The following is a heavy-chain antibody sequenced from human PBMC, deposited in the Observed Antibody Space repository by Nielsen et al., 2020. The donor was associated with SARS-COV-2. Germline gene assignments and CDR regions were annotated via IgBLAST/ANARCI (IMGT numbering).Heavy chain of an antibody. CDR3: ARDYPGGPTDY. CDR2: IYYSGST. Sequence: SETLSLTCTVSGGSISSYYWSWIRQPPGKGLEWIGYIYYSGSTNYNPSLKSRVTVSVDTSKNQFSLKLSSVTAADTAVYYCARDYPGGPTDYWGQGTLVTVSS. CDR1: GGSISSYY. J-gene: IGHJ4*02. V-gene: IGHV4-59*01. D-gene: IGHD3-16*01.